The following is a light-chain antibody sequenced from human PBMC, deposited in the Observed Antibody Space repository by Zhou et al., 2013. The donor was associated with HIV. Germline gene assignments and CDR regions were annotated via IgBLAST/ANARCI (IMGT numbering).Light chain of an antibody. J-gene: IGKJ4*01. CDR2: GAS. CDR3: QQYNNWPPLT. CDR1: QSVGTN. Sequence: EVVLTQSPATLSLSPGERATLSCRASQSVGTNLAWYQQKTGQAPRLLIYGASNRATGIPARFSGSGSGTEFTLTISSLQSEDFAVYYCQQYNNWPPLTFGGGTKVEIK. V-gene: IGKV3-15*01.